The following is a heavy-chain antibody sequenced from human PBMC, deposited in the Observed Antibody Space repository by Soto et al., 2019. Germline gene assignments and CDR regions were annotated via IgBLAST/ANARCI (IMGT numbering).Heavy chain of an antibody. Sequence: GRSLRVSCAASGFSPTTFALSSVRQATGQGLEGVAGSGASGDIKWYADSVTGRLSISRETAKNTLYLQPNRLRFEDTAVYYCAKDDFTDRGDDYFDDWGPGTLVTVSS. CDR2: SGASGDIK. J-gene: IGHJ4*02. V-gene: IGHV3-23*01. D-gene: IGHD2-21*02. CDR3: AKDDFTDRGDDYFDD. CDR1: GFSPTTFA.